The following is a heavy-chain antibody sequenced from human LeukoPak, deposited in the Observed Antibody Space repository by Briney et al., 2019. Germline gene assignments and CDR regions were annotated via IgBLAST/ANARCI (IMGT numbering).Heavy chain of an antibody. Sequence: SETLSLTCTVSVASLNSHYWSWIRHPAGKGLEWIGHIYISGSTNYTSSLQSRVTMSVDTSKNQFSLKLTSVTAADTAVYYCARALNPLPGTYYFDYWGQGTLVTVSS. V-gene: IGHV4-4*07. CDR3: ARALNPLPGTYYFDY. D-gene: IGHD2-15*01. CDR1: VASLNSHY. J-gene: IGHJ4*02. CDR2: IYISGST.